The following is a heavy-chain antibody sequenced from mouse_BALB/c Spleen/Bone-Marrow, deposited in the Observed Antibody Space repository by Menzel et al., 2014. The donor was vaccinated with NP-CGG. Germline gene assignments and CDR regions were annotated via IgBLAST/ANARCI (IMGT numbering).Heavy chain of an antibody. J-gene: IGHJ3*01. CDR3: TRWNGHYEGFAY. D-gene: IGHD2-1*01. Sequence: LQQSGSELVRPGASVKLSCKASGYTSTTYWIHWVKQRHGQGLEWIGNIYPGSGNTNYGEKFKTKGTLTVDTSSSTAYMHLSSLTSEDSAVYYCTRWNGHYEGFAYWGQGTLVTVSA. CDR2: IYPGSGNT. CDR1: GYTSTTYW. V-gene: IGHV1S22*01.